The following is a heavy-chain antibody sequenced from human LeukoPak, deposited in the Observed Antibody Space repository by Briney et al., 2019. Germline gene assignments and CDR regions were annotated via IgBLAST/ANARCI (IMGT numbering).Heavy chain of an antibody. CDR3: ARAPNYGSGSYTSPIFDY. CDR1: GGTFSSYA. CDR2: IIPIFGTA. J-gene: IGHJ4*02. D-gene: IGHD3-10*01. Sequence: ASVKVSCKASGGTFSSYAISWVRQAPGQGLEWMGGIIPIFGTANYAQQFQGRVTITADESTSTAYMKLSSRRSEDTAVYYCARAPNYGSGSYTSPIFDYWGQGTLVTVSS. V-gene: IGHV1-69*13.